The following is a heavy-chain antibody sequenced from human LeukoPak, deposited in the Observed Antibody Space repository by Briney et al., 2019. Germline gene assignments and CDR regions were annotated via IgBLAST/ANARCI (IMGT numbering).Heavy chain of an antibody. Sequence: PSKTLSLTCLVSGYSISSGYHRGWNRQPPGKGLEWIGSIYRSGITYYNPSLKSRVTMSVDTSKNQFSLKLSSVTAADTAVYYCARHDWTFDIWGQGTMVTASS. CDR3: ARHDWTFDI. V-gene: IGHV4-38-2*01. D-gene: IGHD3-9*01. CDR2: IYRSGIT. J-gene: IGHJ3*02. CDR1: GYSISSGYH.